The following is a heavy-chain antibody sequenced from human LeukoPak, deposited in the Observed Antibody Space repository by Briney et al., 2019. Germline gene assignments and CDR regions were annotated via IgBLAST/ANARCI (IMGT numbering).Heavy chain of an antibody. CDR2: IPQDGSDQ. CDR1: GFTLSIYG. V-gene: IGHV3-30*02. D-gene: IGHD6-6*01. CDR3: ANSIGIAAREYFHH. Sequence: GGSLTLSCALSGFTLSIYGMHWVRQPPGKGLEWLVFIPQDGSDQRHADSVKGRFTISRDNSKNTLYLQMDSLRAEDTAVYYCANSIGIAAREYFHHWGQGPMVTVSS. J-gene: IGHJ4*02.